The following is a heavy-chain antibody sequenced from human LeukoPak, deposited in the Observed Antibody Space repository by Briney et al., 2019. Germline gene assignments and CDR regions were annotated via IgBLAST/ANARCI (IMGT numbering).Heavy chain of an antibody. V-gene: IGHV3-23*01. CDR3: ATDYYDRSGDYTVDH. CDR2: ISGSGATT. D-gene: IGHD3-22*01. J-gene: IGHJ4*02. CDR1: GLTFSSYA. Sequence: GGSLRLSCAASGLTFSSYAMSWVRQAPGKGLEWVSVISGSGATTHYTDSVKGRFTVSRDNYKNTVSLQMNSLRAEDTAVYYCATDYYDRSGDYTVDHWGQGTQVTVSS.